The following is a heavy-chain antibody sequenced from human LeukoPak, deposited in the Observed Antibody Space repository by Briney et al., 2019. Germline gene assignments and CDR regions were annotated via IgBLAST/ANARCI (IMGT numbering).Heavy chain of an antibody. D-gene: IGHD3-3*01. CDR1: GFIFSSYA. J-gene: IGHJ6*02. Sequence: PGGSLRLSCAASGFIFSSYAMSWVRQVPGKGLESVSTISDRGDSTYYADSVKGRFTISRDNSKNTLYLQMNSLSVEDTAVYYCARVITIFGVVLTYGMDVWGQGTTVTVSS. CDR3: ARVITIFGVVLTYGMDV. CDR2: ISDRGDST. V-gene: IGHV3-23*01.